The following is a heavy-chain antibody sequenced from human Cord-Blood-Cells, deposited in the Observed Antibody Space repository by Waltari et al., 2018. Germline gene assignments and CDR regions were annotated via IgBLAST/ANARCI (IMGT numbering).Heavy chain of an antibody. CDR3: ARGTNFDY. J-gene: IGHJ4*02. CDR2: IWYDGSNK. V-gene: IGHV3-33*01. Sequence: VQLVESGGGVFQPGRSLSLSCAASGFPFSSYGMHWVRQAPGKGLEWVAVIWYDGSNKYYADAVKGRFTISRDNSKNTLYLQMNSLRAEDTAVYYCARGTNFDYWGQGTLVTVSS. CDR1: GFPFSSYG.